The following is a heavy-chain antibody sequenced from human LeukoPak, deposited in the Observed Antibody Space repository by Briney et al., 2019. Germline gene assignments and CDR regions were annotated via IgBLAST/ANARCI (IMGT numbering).Heavy chain of an antibody. D-gene: IGHD2-2*01. CDR3: AREVSASYDN. Sequence: SETLSLTCTVSGGSISSSRYYWGWIRQPPGKGLEWIGSIYYSGSTFYNPSLRSRVTISVDTSNSQFSLKVMSVTAADTAVYYCAREVSASYDNWGQGTLVTVSS. J-gene: IGHJ4*02. CDR1: GGSISSSRYY. CDR2: IYYSGST. V-gene: IGHV4-39*02.